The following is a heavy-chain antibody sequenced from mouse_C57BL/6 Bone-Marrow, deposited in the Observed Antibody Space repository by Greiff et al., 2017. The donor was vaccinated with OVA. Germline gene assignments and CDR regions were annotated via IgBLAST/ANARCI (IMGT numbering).Heavy chain of an antibody. V-gene: IGHV1-22*01. D-gene: IGHD1-1*01. J-gene: IGHJ3*01. Sequence: EVQVVESGPELVKPGASVKMSCKASGYTFTDYNMHWVKQSHGKSLEWIGYINPNNGGTSYNQKFKGKATLTVNKSSSTAYMELRSLTSEDSAVYYCARDYYGSKFAYWGQGTLVTVSA. CDR2: INPNNGGT. CDR3: ARDYYGSKFAY. CDR1: GYTFTDYN.